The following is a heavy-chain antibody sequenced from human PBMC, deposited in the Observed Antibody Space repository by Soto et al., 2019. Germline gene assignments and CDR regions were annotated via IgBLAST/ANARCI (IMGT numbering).Heavy chain of an antibody. V-gene: IGHV1-2*02. CDR2: INPNTGGT. CDR1: GYTFTGYF. Sequence: QVQLVQSGAEVKKPGASVKVSCMASGYTFTGYFIHWVREVPGQGLEYMGWINPNTGGTDYAQKFQGRVAMTRNTSISTVFMERKRLTSDDTAVYYCARGASWAARDWFDPWGQGTLVTVSS. D-gene: IGHD3-16*01. J-gene: IGHJ5*02. CDR3: ARGASWAARDWFDP.